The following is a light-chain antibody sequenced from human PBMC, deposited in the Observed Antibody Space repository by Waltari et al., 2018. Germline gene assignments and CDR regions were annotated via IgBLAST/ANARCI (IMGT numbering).Light chain of an antibody. V-gene: IGLV3-25*03. CDR2: KDS. J-gene: IGLJ2*01. Sequence: SYELTQPPSVSVSPGQTARITCSGDALPKQHAYWYQQKPGQAPVLVIYKDSERPSGIPERCSGSSSGKTVTLTISGVQAEDEADYYCQSADSSGTNVVFGGGTKLTVL. CDR3: QSADSSGTNVV. CDR1: ALPKQH.